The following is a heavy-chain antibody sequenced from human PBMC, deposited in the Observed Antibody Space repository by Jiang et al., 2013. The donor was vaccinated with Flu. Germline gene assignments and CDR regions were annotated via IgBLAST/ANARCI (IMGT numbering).Heavy chain of an antibody. CDR1: GGSISSSSYY. V-gene: IGHV4-39*01. CDR3: AGPFSTSSGYWYFDL. CDR2: IYYSGST. J-gene: IGHJ2*01. Sequence: GSGLVKPSETLSLTCTVSGGSISSSSYYWGWIRQPPGKGLEWIGSIYYSGSTYYNPSLKSRVTISVDTSKNQFSLKLSSVTAADTAVYYCAGPFSTSSGYWYFDLWGRGTLVTVSS. D-gene: IGHD3-10*01.